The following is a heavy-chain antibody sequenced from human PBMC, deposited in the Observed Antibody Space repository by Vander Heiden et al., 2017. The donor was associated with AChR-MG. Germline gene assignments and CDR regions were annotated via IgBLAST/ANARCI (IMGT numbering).Heavy chain of an antibody. Sequence: EVQLVESGGGLIQPGGSLRLSCAACGLTVDGNYMSGFRQAPGKGLEWVSVIYSGGSTDYADSVKGRITISRDNSKNTLYLQMNSLRAEDTAVYYCARVGYFYAMDVWGQGTTVTVSS. CDR2: IYSGGST. J-gene: IGHJ6*02. CDR3: ARVGYFYAMDV. V-gene: IGHV3-53*01. CDR1: GLTVDGNY.